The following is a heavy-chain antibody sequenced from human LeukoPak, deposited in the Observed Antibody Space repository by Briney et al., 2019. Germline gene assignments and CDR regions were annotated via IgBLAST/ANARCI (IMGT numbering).Heavy chain of an antibody. CDR1: GFTFSDYY. D-gene: IGHD3-3*01. CDR3: ARAIFGVVILYYMDV. J-gene: IGHJ6*03. CDR2: ISSSGSTI. Sequence: GGSLRLSRAASGFTFSDYYMSWIRQAPGKGLEWVSYISSSGSTIYYADSVKGRFTISRDNAKNSLYLQMNSLRAEDTAVYHCARAIFGVVILYYMDVWGKGTTVTVSS. V-gene: IGHV3-11*04.